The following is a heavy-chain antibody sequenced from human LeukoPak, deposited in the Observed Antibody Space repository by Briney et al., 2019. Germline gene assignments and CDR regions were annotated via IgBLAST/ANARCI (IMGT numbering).Heavy chain of an antibody. CDR1: GFIVSSNY. CDR2: ISSGGNT. V-gene: IGHV3-53*01. CDR3: ARDVRGYYFDY. Sequence: GGSLRLSCAASGFIVSSNYMGWVRQAPGKGLGWVSIISSGGNTYYADSVKGRFTISRDISKNTLYLQMNGLRAEDTAVYYCARDVRGYYFDYWGQGTLVTVSS. D-gene: IGHD3-22*01. J-gene: IGHJ4*02.